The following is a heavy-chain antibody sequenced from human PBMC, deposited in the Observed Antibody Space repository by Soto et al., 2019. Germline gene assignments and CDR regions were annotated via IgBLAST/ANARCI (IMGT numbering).Heavy chain of an antibody. CDR3: AKVFTPEQGNYFDS. V-gene: IGHV3-23*01. CDR1: GFTFSSYA. J-gene: IGHJ4*02. D-gene: IGHD1-26*01. Sequence: PGGSLRLSCAAFGFTFSSYAINWVRQAPGKGLEWVSAISVSVDSSHYADSVKGRFTISRDNDKNTVYLEMNSLRAEDTAVYYCAKVFTPEQGNYFDSWGQGTLVTVSS. CDR2: ISVSVDSS.